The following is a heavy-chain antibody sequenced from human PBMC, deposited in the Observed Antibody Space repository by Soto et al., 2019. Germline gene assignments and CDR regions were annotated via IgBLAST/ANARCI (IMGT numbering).Heavy chain of an antibody. J-gene: IGHJ6*02. Sequence: ASVKVSCKASGYTFTSYDINWVRQATGQGLEWMGWMNPNSGNTGYAQKFQGRVTMTRNTSISTAYMELSSLRSEDTAVYYCARGSGVVLLHYYGMDVWGQGTTVTVSS. CDR3: ARGSGVVLLHYYGMDV. D-gene: IGHD3-3*01. V-gene: IGHV1-8*01. CDR1: GYTFTSYD. CDR2: MNPNSGNT.